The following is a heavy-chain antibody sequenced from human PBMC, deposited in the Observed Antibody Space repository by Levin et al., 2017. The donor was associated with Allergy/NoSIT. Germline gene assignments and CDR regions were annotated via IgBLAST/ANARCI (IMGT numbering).Heavy chain of an antibody. CDR2: ISGSGGST. CDR3: ATRAYCGGDCYSGFFDY. Sequence: MTRGRQVQGKGLEWVSAISGSGGSTYYADSVKGRFTISRDNSKNTLYLQMNSLRAEDTAVYYCATRAYCGGDCYSGFFDYWGQGTLVTVSS. J-gene: IGHJ4*02. V-gene: IGHV3-23*01. D-gene: IGHD2-21*01.